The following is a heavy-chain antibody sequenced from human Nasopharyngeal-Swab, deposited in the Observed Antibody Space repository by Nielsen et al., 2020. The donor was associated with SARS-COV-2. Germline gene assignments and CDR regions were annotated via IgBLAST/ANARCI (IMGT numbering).Heavy chain of an antibody. CDR3: ARLVTIYYYYGMDV. Sequence: SETLSLTCTVSGGFISSYYWSWIRQPPGKGLEWIGYIYYSGSTNYNPSLKSRVTISVDTSTNQFSLKLSSVTAADTAVYYCARLVTIYYYYGMDVWGQWTTVTVSS. CDR1: GGFISSYY. CDR2: IYYSGST. V-gene: IGHV4-59*12. J-gene: IGHJ6*02. D-gene: IGHD5-18*01.